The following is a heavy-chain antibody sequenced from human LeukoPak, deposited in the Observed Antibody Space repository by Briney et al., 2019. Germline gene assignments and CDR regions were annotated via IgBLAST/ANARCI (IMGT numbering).Heavy chain of an antibody. V-gene: IGHV1-18*04. J-gene: IGHJ5*02. CDR3: ARAKGSVLLWFGGGNWFDP. D-gene: IGHD3-10*01. CDR2: ISAYNGNT. CDR1: GYTFTSYG. Sequence: ASVKVSCKASGYTFTSYGIGWVRQAPGQGLEWMGWISAYNGNTNYAQKLQGGVTMTTDTSTSTAYMELRSLRSDDTAVYYCARAKGSVLLWFGGGNWFDPWGQGTLVTVSS.